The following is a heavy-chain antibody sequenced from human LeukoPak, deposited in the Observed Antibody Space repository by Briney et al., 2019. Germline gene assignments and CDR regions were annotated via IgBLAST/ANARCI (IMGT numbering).Heavy chain of an antibody. D-gene: IGHD5-24*01. CDR1: GGSISSHY. CDR2: IYLSGST. CDR3: ARGGDGYNLGAFDI. V-gene: IGHV4-59*11. Sequence: SETLSLTCTVSGGSISSHYWSWIRQPPGKGLEWIGYIYLSGSTNYKPSLKSRVTISVDTSKNQFSLKLSSVTAADTAVYYCARGGDGYNLGAFDIWGPGTMVTVSS. J-gene: IGHJ3*02.